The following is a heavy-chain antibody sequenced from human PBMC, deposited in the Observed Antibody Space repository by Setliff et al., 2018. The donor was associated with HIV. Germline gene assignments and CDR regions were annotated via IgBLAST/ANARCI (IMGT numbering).Heavy chain of an antibody. V-gene: IGHV3-48*03. CDR1: GFPFSSYE. D-gene: IGHD3-3*01. Sequence: GGSLRLSCAASGFPFSSYEMNWVRQAPGKGLEWVSYTSSSGSTIYYADSVKGRFTISRDNTKNSLYLQMNSLRAEDTTVYYCARGSGYDFWSGYYEAFDYWGQGTLVTVSS. J-gene: IGHJ4*02. CDR2: TSSSGSTI. CDR3: ARGSGYDFWSGYYEAFDY.